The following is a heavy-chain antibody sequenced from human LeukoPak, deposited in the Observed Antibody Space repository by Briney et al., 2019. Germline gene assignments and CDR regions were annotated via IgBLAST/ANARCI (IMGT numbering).Heavy chain of an antibody. Sequence: PSETLSLTCTVSGGSISSSSYYWGWIRQPPGKGLEWIGSIYYSGSTYYNPSLKSRVTISVDTSKNQFSLKLSSVTAADTAVYYCARDRYYDFWSGSLYYFDYWGQGTLVTVSS. CDR3: ARDRYYDFWSGSLYYFDY. CDR2: IYYSGST. V-gene: IGHV4-39*07. D-gene: IGHD3-3*01. CDR1: GGSISSSSYY. J-gene: IGHJ4*02.